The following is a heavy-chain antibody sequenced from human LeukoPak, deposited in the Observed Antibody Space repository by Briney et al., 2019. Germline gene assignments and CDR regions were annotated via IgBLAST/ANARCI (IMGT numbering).Heavy chain of an antibody. Sequence: GGSLRLSCAASGFIFISYGMHWVRQAPGKGLEWVGVISDDGRRKDYADSVKGRFTISRDNSKDTLYMQMNSLRAEDTAVYYCAKRPSDYGDYVSYFDYWGQGTLVTVSS. CDR2: ISDDGRRK. V-gene: IGHV3-30*18. CDR3: AKRPSDYGDYVSYFDY. CDR1: GFIFISYG. D-gene: IGHD4-17*01. J-gene: IGHJ4*02.